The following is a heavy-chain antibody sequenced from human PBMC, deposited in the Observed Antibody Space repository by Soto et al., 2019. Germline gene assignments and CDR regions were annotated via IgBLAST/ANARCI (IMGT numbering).Heavy chain of an antibody. D-gene: IGHD1-1*01. V-gene: IGHV3-23*01. CDR1: GFTFSNYA. CDR3: AKNNPFLLIPTADD. CDR2: ITDSGKST. Sequence: HPGGSLRLSRAASGFTFSNYAMSWVRQAPGKGLEWVSTITDSGKSTQYADSVKGRFTVSRDNSKNTLYLLMNSLRVEDTALYYFAKNNPFLLIPTADDWGQGTPVTVSS. J-gene: IGHJ4*02.